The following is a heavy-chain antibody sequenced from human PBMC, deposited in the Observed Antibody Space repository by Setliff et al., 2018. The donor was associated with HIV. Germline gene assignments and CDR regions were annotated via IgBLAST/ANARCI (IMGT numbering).Heavy chain of an antibody. CDR2: IIPNSAGT. CDR1: GYTFTGYF. D-gene: IGHD2-8*01. J-gene: IGHJ3*02. V-gene: IGHV1-2*06. CDR3: ATKVYCTNGVCLDAFDI. Sequence: KVSCKASGYTFTGYFIHWVRQAPGQGLEWMGRIIPNSAGTNYAQKFQGRVTMTRDTSISTAYMELSRLRSDDTAVYYCATKVYCTNGVCLDAFDIWGQGTMVTVSS.